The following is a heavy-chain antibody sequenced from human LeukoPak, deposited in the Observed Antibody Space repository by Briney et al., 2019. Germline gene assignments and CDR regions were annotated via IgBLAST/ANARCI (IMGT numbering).Heavy chain of an antibody. D-gene: IGHD6-6*01. J-gene: IGHJ3*02. Sequence: GASVKVSCKASGYTFTSYGISWVRQAPGQGLEWMGWISAYNGNTNYAQKLQGRVTMTTDTSTSTAYMELRSLRSDDTAVYYCASSSSLPEDDAFDIWGQGTMVTVSS. CDR2: ISAYNGNT. CDR3: ASSSSLPEDDAFDI. CDR1: GYTFTSYG. V-gene: IGHV1-18*01.